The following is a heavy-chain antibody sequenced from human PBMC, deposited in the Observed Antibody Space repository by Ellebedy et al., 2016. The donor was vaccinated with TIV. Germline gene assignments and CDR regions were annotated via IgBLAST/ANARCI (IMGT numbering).Heavy chain of an antibody. D-gene: IGHD6-19*01. CDR1: GFTFSSYW. CDR2: INNDGSST. V-gene: IGHV3-74*01. CDR3: VRSSGWLPAS. Sequence: GGSLRLXCAASGFTFSSYWMHWVRQAPGKGLVWVSRINNDGSSTDYADSVKGRFTISRDNAKNSLYLQMNSLRAEDTAVYYCVRSSGWLPASWGQGTLVTVSS. J-gene: IGHJ5*02.